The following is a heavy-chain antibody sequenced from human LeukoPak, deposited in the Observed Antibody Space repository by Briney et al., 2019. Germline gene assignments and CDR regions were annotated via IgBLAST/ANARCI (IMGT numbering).Heavy chain of an antibody. CDR1: GFTFSSYA. V-gene: IGHV3-23*01. CDR3: ASGYDGGYYY. CDR2: ISGSGGST. D-gene: IGHD5-12*01. J-gene: IGHJ4*02. Sequence: GGSLRLSCAASGFTFSSYAMSWVRQAPGKGLEWVSAISGSGGSTYYADSVKGRFTISRDNSKSTLYLQMNSLRAEDTAVYYCASGYDGGYYYWGQGTLVTVSS.